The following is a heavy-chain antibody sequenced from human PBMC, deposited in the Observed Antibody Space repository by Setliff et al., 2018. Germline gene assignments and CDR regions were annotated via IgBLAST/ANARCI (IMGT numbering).Heavy chain of an antibody. CDR3: ARCDYGFWRAIDY. CDR2: INHSGST. D-gene: IGHD3-3*01. J-gene: IGHJ4*02. CDR1: GGFISSHY. V-gene: IGHV4-59*08. Sequence: SETLSLTCTVSGGFISSHYWSWIRQPPGKGLEWIGEINHSGSTNYIPSLKSRLTISVDTSKNQFSLKLNSVTAADTAMYYCARCDYGFWRAIDYWGQGTLVTVSS.